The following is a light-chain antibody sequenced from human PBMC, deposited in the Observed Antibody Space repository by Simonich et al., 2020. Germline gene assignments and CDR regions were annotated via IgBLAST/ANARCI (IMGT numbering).Light chain of an antibody. J-gene: IGKJ1*01. V-gene: IGKV4-1*01. CDR1: QSVLYSSTNKHY. CDR2: WAS. Sequence: DIVMTQSPDSLAVSLGERATSNCKSSQSVLYSSTNKHYLAWYQQKPGQPPKPLIYWASTREYGVPDRFSGSGSGTDFTLTISSLQAEDVAVYYCQQYYSTPPTFGQGTKVEIK. CDR3: QQYYSTPPT.